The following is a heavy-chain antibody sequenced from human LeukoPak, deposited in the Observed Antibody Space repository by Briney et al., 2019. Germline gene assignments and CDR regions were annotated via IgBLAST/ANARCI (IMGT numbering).Heavy chain of an antibody. D-gene: IGHD6-13*01. V-gene: IGHV3-48*03. J-gene: IGHJ4*02. Sequence: GGSLRLSCAASGFTFSSYEMNWVRQAPGKGLEWVSYISSSGSTIYYADSVKGRFTISRDNAKNSLYLQMNSLRAEDTAVYYCARGFPGPPGYSGLIDYWGQGTLVTVSS. CDR1: GFTFSSYE. CDR2: ISSSGSTI. CDR3: ARGFPGPPGYSGLIDY.